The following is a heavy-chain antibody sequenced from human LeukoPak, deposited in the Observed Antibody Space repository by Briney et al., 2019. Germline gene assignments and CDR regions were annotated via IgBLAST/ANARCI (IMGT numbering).Heavy chain of an antibody. V-gene: IGHV3-23*01. Sequence: GGSLRLSCAASGFTFSTYAMSWVRQAPGKGLEWVSTIIGSGESTYYADSVKGRFTISRDNSKNTLYLQVNSLRVEDTGFCYCAKHLSSSSRYYYDSWGQGTLVTVSS. D-gene: IGHD6-13*01. J-gene: IGHJ4*02. CDR2: IIGSGEST. CDR1: GFTFSTYA. CDR3: AKHLSSSSRYYYDS.